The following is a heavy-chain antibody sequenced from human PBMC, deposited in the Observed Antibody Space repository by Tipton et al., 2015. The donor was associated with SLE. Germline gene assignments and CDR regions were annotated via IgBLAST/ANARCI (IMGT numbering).Heavy chain of an antibody. D-gene: IGHD6-13*01. CDR2: IYYSGST. V-gene: IGHV4-31*03. CDR3: ARGEYSSSWYWFDP. Sequence: TLSLTCTVSGGSISSGGYYWSWIRQHPGKGLEWIGYIYYSGSTYYNPSLKSRVTISVDTSKNQFSLKLSSVTAADTAVYYCARGEYSSSWYWFDPWGQGNLVTISS. J-gene: IGHJ5*02. CDR1: GGSISSGGYY.